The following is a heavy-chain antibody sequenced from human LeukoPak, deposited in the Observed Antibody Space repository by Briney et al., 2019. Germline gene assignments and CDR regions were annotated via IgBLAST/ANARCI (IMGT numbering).Heavy chain of an antibody. CDR3: ARDRAGSSWYYFDY. CDR2: IYYSGST. J-gene: IGHJ4*02. Sequence: SETLSLTCTVSGGSISSYYWSWIRQPPGKGLEWIGYIYYSGSTNYNPSLKSRVTISVDTSKNQFSLKLSSVTAADTAVYYCARDRAGSSWYYFDYWGQGTLVTVSS. V-gene: IGHV4-59*01. CDR1: GGSISSYY. D-gene: IGHD6-13*01.